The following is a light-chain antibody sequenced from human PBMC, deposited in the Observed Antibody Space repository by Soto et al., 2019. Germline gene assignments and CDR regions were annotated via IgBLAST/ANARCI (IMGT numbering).Light chain of an antibody. CDR2: HAS. CDR1: EAISSW. V-gene: IGKV1-5*01. Sequence: DIKMTQSPSSVSASVGDRVTITCRASEAISSWLAWYQQKPGRAPKLLIYHASSLETGVPSRFSGSGSGTEFTLTISSLQPDDFATYYCQHYNSYGTFGQGTKVDIK. CDR3: QHYNSYGT. J-gene: IGKJ1*01.